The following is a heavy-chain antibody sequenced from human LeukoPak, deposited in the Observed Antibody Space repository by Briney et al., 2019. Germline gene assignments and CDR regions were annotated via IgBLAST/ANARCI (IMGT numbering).Heavy chain of an antibody. D-gene: IGHD1/OR15-1a*01. CDR2: ISYSGST. J-gene: IGHJ5*02. Sequence: SETLSLTCTVSGDSISSYYWTWIRQPPGKGLEWIGYISYSGSTNYNPSLKSRVTISVDTSKNQFSLKLSSVTAADTAVYYCARELVEQLNWFDPWGQGTLVTVSS. CDR3: ARELVEQLNWFDP. V-gene: IGHV4-59*12. CDR1: GDSISSYY.